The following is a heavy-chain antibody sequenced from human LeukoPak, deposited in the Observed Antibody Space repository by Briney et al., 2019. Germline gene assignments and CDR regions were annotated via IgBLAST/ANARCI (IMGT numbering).Heavy chain of an antibody. CDR3: ARLYCSGGSCYSGLGSADY. CDR1: GGSIGSSSNY. Sequence: SETLSLTCTVSGGSIGSSSNYWGWIRQPPGKGLEWIGSIYYSGSTYYNPSLKSRVTISVDTSKNQFSLKLNSVTAADTAMYYCARLYCSGGSCYSGLGSADYWGQGTLVTVAS. D-gene: IGHD2-15*01. CDR2: IYYSGST. V-gene: IGHV4-39*01. J-gene: IGHJ4*02.